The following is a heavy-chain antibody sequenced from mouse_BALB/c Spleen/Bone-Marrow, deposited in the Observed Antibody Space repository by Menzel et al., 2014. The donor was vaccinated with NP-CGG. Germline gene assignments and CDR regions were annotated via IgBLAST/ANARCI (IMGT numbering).Heavy chain of an antibody. CDR1: GFNIKDTY. V-gene: IGHV14-3*02. J-gene: IGHJ3*01. Sequence: VQLKQSGAELVKPGASVKLSCAASGFNIKDTYMHWVKQRPEQGLEWIGRIDPANGNTKYDPKFQGKATITADTSSNTAHLQLSSLTSEDTAVYYCARPDLFAYWGQGTLVTVSA. CDR3: ARPDLFAY. CDR2: IDPANGNT.